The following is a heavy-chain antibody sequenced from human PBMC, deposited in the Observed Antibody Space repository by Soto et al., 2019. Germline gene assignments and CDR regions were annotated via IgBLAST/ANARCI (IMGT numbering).Heavy chain of an antibody. D-gene: IGHD1-26*01. CDR1: GFSLSSIGVA. Sequence: SGPTLVNPTQTLTLTCTFSGFSLSSIGVAVGWIRQPPGKALEWLALVYWHDDRRYSPSLKSRLTITKDTSKNQVVLTMTNLDPADTATYYCAHSTSVPCCYYFDSWGQGTLVTVSS. V-gene: IGHV2-5*01. CDR3: AHSTSVPCCYYFDS. J-gene: IGHJ4*02. CDR2: VYWHDDR.